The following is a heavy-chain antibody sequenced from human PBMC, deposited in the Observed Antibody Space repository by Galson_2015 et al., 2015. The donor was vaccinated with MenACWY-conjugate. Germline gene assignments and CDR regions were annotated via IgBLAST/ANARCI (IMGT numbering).Heavy chain of an antibody. J-gene: IGHJ4*02. CDR3: ATAGSYRFDY. V-gene: IGHV3-74*01. CDR2: IDPDGSTT. Sequence: LRLSCAASGFTFGTYWMHWVRQAPGKGLEWVSRIDPDGSTTDYAESMKGRFTISRDNAKNTLFLQIHSLRVEDTAVYYCATAGSYRFDYWGQGALVTVSS. D-gene: IGHD1-26*01. CDR1: GFTFGTYW.